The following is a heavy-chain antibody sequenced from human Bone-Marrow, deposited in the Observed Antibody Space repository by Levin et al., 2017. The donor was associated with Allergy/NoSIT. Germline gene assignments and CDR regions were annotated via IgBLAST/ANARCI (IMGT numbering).Heavy chain of an antibody. V-gene: IGHV4-34*01. CDR1: GGSFSGYY. D-gene: IGHD2-2*01. Sequence: GSLRLSCADYGGSFSGYYWSWIRQPPGKGLEWIGEINHSGSTNYNPSLKSRVTISVDTSKNQLSLKLSSVTAADTAVYYCARELGYCVSTSCYGGTFDYWSQGTLVTVSS. CDR2: INHSGST. J-gene: IGHJ4*02. CDR3: ARELGYCVSTSCYGGTFDY.